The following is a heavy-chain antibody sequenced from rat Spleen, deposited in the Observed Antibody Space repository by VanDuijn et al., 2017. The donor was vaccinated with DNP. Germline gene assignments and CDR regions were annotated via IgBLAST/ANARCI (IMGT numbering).Heavy chain of an antibody. D-gene: IGHD1-1*01. CDR1: GFTFSDYN. CDR3: ASHDYSY. J-gene: IGHJ2*01. Sequence: EVQLVESGGGSVQPGRSLKLSCAASGFTFSDYNMAWVRQAPKKGLEWVATISPSGGNIYYRDSVRGRFTISRDIPKSTLYLQMDSLRSEDTATYYCASHDYSYWGQGVMVTVSS. V-gene: IGHV5-25*01. CDR2: ISPSGGNI.